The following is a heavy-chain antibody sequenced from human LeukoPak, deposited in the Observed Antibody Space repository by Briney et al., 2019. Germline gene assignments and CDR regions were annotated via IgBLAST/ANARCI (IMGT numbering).Heavy chain of an antibody. Sequence: GGSLRLSCAASGFTFSSYAMSWVRQAPGKGLEWVSVIYRVGTTYYADSVKGRFTISRDNSKNTLYLQMNSLRAEDTAVYYCARAPYSSSYYYDYWGQGTLVTVSS. D-gene: IGHD6-13*01. J-gene: IGHJ4*02. CDR3: ARAPYSSSYYYDY. CDR2: IYRVGTT. CDR1: GFTFSSYA. V-gene: IGHV3-66*01.